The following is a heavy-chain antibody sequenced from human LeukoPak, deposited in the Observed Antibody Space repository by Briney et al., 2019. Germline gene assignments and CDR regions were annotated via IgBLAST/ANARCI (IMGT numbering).Heavy chain of an antibody. CDR2: IYHSGST. J-gene: IGHJ3*02. V-gene: IGHV4-38-2*02. Sequence: SETLSLTCSVSGYSISSGYYWGWIRQPPGKGLEWIGSIYHSGSTYYNPSLKSRVTISVDTSKNQFSLKLSSVTAADTAVYYCAREPKQQPNFIQGNAFDIWGQGTMVTVSS. CDR3: AREPKQQPNFIQGNAFDI. CDR1: GYSISSGYY. D-gene: IGHD6-13*01.